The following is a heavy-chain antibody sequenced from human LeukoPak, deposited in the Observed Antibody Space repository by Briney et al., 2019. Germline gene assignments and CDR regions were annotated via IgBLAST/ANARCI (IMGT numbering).Heavy chain of an antibody. D-gene: IGHD3-22*01. J-gene: IGHJ3*02. Sequence: YYSVSTHYTPSLTSRITMSVDTTKNKFSQKLSSVTAADTAVYFCARQQYFHDSSGLDAFDIWGQGTMVTVSS. CDR3: ARQQYFHDSSGLDAFDI. CDR2: YYSVST. V-gene: IGHV4-39*01.